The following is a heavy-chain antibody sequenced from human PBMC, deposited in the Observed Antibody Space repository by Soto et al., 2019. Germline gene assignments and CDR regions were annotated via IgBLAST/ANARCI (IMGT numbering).Heavy chain of an antibody. CDR3: ARCLGRTPHQCYYYGMDV. J-gene: IGHJ6*02. CDR1: GYTFTSYA. V-gene: IGHV1-18*01. CDR2: ISAYNGNT. D-gene: IGHD1-7*01. Sequence: ASVKVSCKASGYTFTSYAMHWVRQAPGQRLEWMGWISAYNGNTNYAQKLQGRVTMTTDTSTSTAYMELRSLRSDDTAVYYCARCLGRTPHQCYYYGMDVWGQGTTVTVSS.